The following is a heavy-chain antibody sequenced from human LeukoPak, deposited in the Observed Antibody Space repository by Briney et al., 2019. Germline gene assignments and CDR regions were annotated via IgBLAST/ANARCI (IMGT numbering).Heavy chain of an antibody. J-gene: IGHJ4*02. D-gene: IGHD1-26*01. V-gene: IGHV4-34*01. CDR3: AGSGSYAH. Sequence: PSGSLSLTCAVYGGSFSGYYWSWIRQPPGQGLEWIGEINHSVSTNYNPSLKSRFTISVDTSKNQFSLKLSSVTAADTAVYYCAGSGSYAHWGQGTLVTVSS. CDR2: INHSVST. CDR1: GGSFSGYY.